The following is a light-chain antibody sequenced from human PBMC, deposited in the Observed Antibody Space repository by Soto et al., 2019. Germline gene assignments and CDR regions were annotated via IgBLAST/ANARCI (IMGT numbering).Light chain of an antibody. CDR3: QQYNNWPPW. V-gene: IGKV3-15*01. CDR2: GAS. J-gene: IGKJ1*01. Sequence: EIVMTQSPATLSVSPGERATLSCRASQSVSSNLAWYQQKPGQAPRLLIYGASTRATGIPARFSGSGSGTEFTLNISSLQSEDFAVYYCQQYNNWPPWFGQGTKVEIK. CDR1: QSVSSN.